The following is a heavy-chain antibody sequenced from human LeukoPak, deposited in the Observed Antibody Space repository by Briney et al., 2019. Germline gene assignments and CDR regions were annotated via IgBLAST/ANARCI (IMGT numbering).Heavy chain of an antibody. D-gene: IGHD2-21*01. J-gene: IGHJ4*02. CDR3: ARDCGGDCYLDY. CDR2: ISAYNSNT. CDR1: GYTFTSYG. V-gene: IGHV1-18*01. Sequence: ASVKVSCKASGYTFTSYGISWVRQAPGQGLEWMGWISAYNSNTNYARKFQGRVTMTTDTSTSTAYMELRSLRSDGTAVYYCARDCGGDCYLDYWGQGTLVTVSS.